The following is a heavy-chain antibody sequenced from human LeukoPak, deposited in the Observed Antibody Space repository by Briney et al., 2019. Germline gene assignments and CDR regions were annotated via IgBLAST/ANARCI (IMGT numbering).Heavy chain of an antibody. CDR2: IYSGGYT. Sequence: GGSLRLSCAASGXTVSTNYLSWVRQAPGKGLEWVSVIYSGGYTKYADSVKGRFTISRDNSKNTLYLQMNSLRAEDTALYYCARGESQFDYWGQGTPVTVSS. CDR1: GXTVSTNY. CDR3: ARGESQFDY. V-gene: IGHV3-66*01. J-gene: IGHJ4*02.